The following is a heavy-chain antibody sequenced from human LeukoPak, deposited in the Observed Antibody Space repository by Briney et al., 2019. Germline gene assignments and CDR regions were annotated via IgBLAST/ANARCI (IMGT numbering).Heavy chain of an antibody. D-gene: IGHD6-13*01. Sequence: PSETLSLTCTVSGGSLSSHYWSWIRQPPGKGLEWIGYIYYSGTTNYNPSLKSRVTISVDTSKNQFSLKLSSVTAADTAVYYCARGIAAADYWGQGTLVTVSS. V-gene: IGHV4-59*11. CDR2: IYYSGTT. J-gene: IGHJ4*02. CDR3: ARGIAAADY. CDR1: GGSLSSHY.